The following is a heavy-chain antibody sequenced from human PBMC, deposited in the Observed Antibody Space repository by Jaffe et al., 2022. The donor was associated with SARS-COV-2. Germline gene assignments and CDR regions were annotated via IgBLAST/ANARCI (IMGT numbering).Heavy chain of an antibody. Sequence: EVQLVESGGGLVQPGGSLRLSCAASGFTFSSYSMNWVRQAPGKGLEWVSYISSSSSTIYYADSVKGRFTISRDNAKNSLYLQMNSLRAEDTAVYYCARDSSGTNGYYYYMDVWGKGTTVTVSS. V-gene: IGHV3-48*04. J-gene: IGHJ6*03. CDR3: ARDSSGTNGYYYYMDV. CDR2: ISSSSSTI. D-gene: IGHD1-26*01. CDR1: GFTFSSYS.